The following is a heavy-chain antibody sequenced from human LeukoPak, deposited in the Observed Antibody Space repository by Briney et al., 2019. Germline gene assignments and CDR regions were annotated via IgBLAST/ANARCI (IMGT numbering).Heavy chain of an antibody. Sequence: GGSLRLSCAVSGFSFNTYWMTWVRQAPGKGLEWVAVISYDGSNKYYADSVKGRFTISRDNSKNTLYLQMNTLRVEDTAVYYCTRDLMDYDVSTGLHHYYMDVWGQGTTVTVSS. D-gene: IGHD3-9*01. V-gene: IGHV3-30-3*01. CDR3: TRDLMDYDVSTGLHHYYMDV. CDR1: GFSFNTYW. CDR2: ISYDGSNK. J-gene: IGHJ6*02.